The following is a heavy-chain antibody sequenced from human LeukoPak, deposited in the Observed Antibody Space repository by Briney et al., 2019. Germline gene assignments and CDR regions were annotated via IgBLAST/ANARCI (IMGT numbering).Heavy chain of an antibody. D-gene: IGHD3-9*01. CDR3: ARVPPLDDILTGYFDY. Sequence: PSEALSLTCTVSGGSISSRDYYWSCIRQPPGKGLEWIVYIYDSGSIYYNPSLKSRVTISVDTSKNQCSLKLSAVTAADTAVYYCARVPPLDDILTGYFDYWGQGTLAIVSS. V-gene: IGHV4-30-4*01. CDR2: IYDSGSI. J-gene: IGHJ4*02. CDR1: GGSISSRDYY.